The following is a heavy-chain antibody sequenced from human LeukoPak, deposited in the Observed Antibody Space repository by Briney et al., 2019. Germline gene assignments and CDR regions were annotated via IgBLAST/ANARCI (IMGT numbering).Heavy chain of an antibody. CDR3: ARGHIGVPFDY. J-gene: IGHJ4*02. CDR2: IGPYNCNT. Sequence: GASVKVTCKASGYTFTTYGISWVRQAPGQGLEWMGWIGPYNCNTNSAQKVQGRVTMTTDTSTSTAYMELRSLRSDDTAVYYCARGHIGVPFDYWGQGTLVTVSS. V-gene: IGHV1-18*01. D-gene: IGHD3-10*01. CDR1: GYTFTTYG.